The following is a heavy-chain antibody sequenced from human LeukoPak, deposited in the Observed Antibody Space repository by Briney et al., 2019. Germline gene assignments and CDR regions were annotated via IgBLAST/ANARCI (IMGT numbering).Heavy chain of an antibody. CDR3: GHRRESYDYHGVDV. CDR1: GLSLSTIGVG. Sequence: SGPTLVKPTQTLTLTCAFSGLSLSTIGVGVVWIRQPPGKALEWLGVSYWNGDRRYNPSLRSRLTMTKDTSRNQEVLTMTNMDPVDTATYYCGHRRESYDYHGVDVWGQGTSVTVSS. D-gene: IGHD3-10*01. CDR2: SYWNGDR. J-gene: IGHJ6*02. V-gene: IGHV2-5*01.